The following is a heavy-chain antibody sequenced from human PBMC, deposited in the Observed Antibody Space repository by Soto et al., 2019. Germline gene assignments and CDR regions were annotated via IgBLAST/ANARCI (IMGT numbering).Heavy chain of an antibody. CDR3: ARENWHDVGLDY. CDR2: IYYNGGN. D-gene: IGHD1-1*01. Sequence: SETLSLTCTVSGGSISDHYWSWIRQSPGKGLEWIGYIYYNGGNNYNPSLKSRVTLSVDTSKNQFSLRLNSVTAADTAVYYCARENWHDVGLDYWGRGTLVAVSS. CDR1: GGSISDHY. V-gene: IGHV4-59*11. J-gene: IGHJ4*02.